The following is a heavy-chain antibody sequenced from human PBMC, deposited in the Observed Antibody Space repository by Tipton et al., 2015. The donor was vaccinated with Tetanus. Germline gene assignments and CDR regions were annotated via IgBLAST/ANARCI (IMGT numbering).Heavy chain of an antibody. CDR2: VHYTGDT. J-gene: IGHJ2*01. Sequence: TLSLTCTVSGGSITSSDYFWGWIRQPPGKGLEWIANVHYTGDTYYSPSLQSRVTISVDTSKNQFSLRLSSVTAADTAVYYCAREHIRLIGEVIFRFFDVWGRGTLVTVSS. CDR1: GGSITSSDYF. V-gene: IGHV4-39*02. CDR3: AREHIRLIGEVIFRFFDV. D-gene: IGHD3-3*02.